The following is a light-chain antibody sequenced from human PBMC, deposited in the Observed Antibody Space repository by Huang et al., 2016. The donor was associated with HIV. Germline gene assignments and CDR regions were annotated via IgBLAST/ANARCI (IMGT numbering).Light chain of an antibody. CDR3: QQYNNWPRT. CDR1: QDVSSN. CDR2: GAS. J-gene: IGKJ2*01. V-gene: IGKV3-15*01. Sequence: ERVMTQSPDILSVSPGETATLSCRASQDVSSNLAWYLQKPGQAPSLLLYGASTRVSGIPARVNGSGSGIAFTLTISSVQSEDFAVYYCQQYNNWPRTFGQGTKLEIK.